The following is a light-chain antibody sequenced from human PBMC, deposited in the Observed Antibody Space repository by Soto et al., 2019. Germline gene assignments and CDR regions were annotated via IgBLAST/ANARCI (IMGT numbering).Light chain of an antibody. Sequence: QPVLTQPPSASGTPGQRVTISCSGSSSNIGSNNVNWYQQLPGTAPKLLIHSNDQRPSGVPDRFSGSKSGTSASLAISGLQSEDEADYYCSAWDDGLNGLFGGGTKLTVL. CDR2: SND. CDR1: SSNIGSNN. J-gene: IGLJ2*01. CDR3: SAWDDGLNGL. V-gene: IGLV1-44*01.